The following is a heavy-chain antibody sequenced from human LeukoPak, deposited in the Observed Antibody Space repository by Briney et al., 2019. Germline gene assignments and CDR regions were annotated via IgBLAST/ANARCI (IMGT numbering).Heavy chain of an antibody. V-gene: IGHV1-69*06. CDR1: GGTFSSYA. Sequence: GASVKVSCKASGGTFSSYAMSWVRQAPGQGLEWMGGIIPIFGTANYAQKFQGRVTVTADKSTSTAYMELSSLRSEDTAVYYCAREYSGYDFWGQGTLVTVSS. CDR2: IIPIFGTA. D-gene: IGHD5-12*01. J-gene: IGHJ4*02. CDR3: AREYSGYDF.